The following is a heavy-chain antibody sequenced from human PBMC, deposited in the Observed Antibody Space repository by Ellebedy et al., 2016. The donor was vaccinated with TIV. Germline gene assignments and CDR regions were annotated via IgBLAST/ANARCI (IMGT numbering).Heavy chain of an antibody. CDR2: ISSSGSTI. Sequence: GESLKISXAASGFTFSDYYMSWIRQAPGKGLEWVSYISSSGSTIYYADSVKGRFTISRDNAKNSLYLQMNSLRAEDTAVYYCARGDYGGNSEDYWGQGTLVTVSS. D-gene: IGHD4-23*01. J-gene: IGHJ4*02. CDR1: GFTFSDYY. CDR3: ARGDYGGNSEDY. V-gene: IGHV3-11*01.